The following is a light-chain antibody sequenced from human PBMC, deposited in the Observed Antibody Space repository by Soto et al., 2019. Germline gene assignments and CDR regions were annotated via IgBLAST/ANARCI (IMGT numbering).Light chain of an antibody. J-gene: IGKJ1*01. CDR3: QIRDGWPT. Sequence: IVLTQSPATLSLSPGERAALSCRASQSVSTSLAWYQHKPGQAPRLIIYDASKRAPGIPARFSGSGSGTDFTLTISSPESEDVSVYYCQIRDGWPTFGQGTKVEIK. CDR2: DAS. CDR1: QSVSTS. V-gene: IGKV3-11*01.